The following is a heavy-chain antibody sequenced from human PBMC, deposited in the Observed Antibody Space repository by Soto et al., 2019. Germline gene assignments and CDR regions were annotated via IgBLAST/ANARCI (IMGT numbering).Heavy chain of an antibody. J-gene: IGHJ6*02. CDR3: AKDLLAARRPYGMDV. CDR1: GFTFSSYG. Sequence: GGSLRLSCAASGFTFSSYGMHWVRQAPGKGLEWVAVISYDGSNKYYADSVKGRFTISRDNSKNTLYLQMNSLRAEDTAVYYCAKDLLAARRPYGMDVWGQGTTVTVSS. CDR2: ISYDGSNK. D-gene: IGHD6-6*01. V-gene: IGHV3-30*18.